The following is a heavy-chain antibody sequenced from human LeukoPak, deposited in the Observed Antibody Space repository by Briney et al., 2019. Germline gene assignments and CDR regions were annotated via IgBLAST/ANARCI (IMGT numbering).Heavy chain of an antibody. J-gene: IGHJ4*02. CDR1: GFTFSSHW. D-gene: IGHD2-2*01. Sequence: GGSLRLSCAASGFTFSSHWMHWVRQAPGKGLVWVSRINSDGSSISYADSVKGRFTISRDNAKNTLYLQMHSLSAEDTAVYYCARFGRGTWAIDFWGQGSLVTVSS. V-gene: IGHV3-74*01. CDR3: ARFGRGTWAIDF. CDR2: INSDGSSI.